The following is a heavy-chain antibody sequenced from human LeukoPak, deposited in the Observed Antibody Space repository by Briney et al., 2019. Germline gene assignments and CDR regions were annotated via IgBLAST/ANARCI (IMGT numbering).Heavy chain of an antibody. V-gene: IGHV4-34*01. Sequence: SETLSLTCAVYGGSFSGYYWSWIRQPPGKGLEWIGEINHGGSTNYNPSLNSRVTMSVDTSKNQFSLKLTSVTAADTALYYCVRSPGYSSGWFDYWGHGTLVTVSS. CDR3: VRSPGYSSGWFDY. CDR1: GGSFSGYY. CDR2: INHGGST. D-gene: IGHD6-19*01. J-gene: IGHJ5*01.